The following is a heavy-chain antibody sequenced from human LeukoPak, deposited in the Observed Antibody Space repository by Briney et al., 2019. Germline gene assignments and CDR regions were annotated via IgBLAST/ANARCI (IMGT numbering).Heavy chain of an antibody. CDR2: INSDGSST. Sequence: GGSLRLSCAASGFTFSSYWMHWVRQAPGKGLVWVSRINSDGSSTCYADSVKGRFTISRDNAKNMLYLQMNSLRAEDTAVYYCARGAVTAIPPYYFGMDVWGQGTTVTVSS. V-gene: IGHV3-74*01. D-gene: IGHD2-21*02. CDR1: GFTFSSYW. J-gene: IGHJ6*02. CDR3: ARGAVTAIPPYYFGMDV.